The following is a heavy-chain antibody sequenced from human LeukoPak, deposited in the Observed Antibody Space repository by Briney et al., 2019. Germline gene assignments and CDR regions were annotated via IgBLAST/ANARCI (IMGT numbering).Heavy chain of an antibody. V-gene: IGHV1-2*04. CDR1: GYTFTGYY. J-gene: IGHJ3*02. CDR2: INPNSGGT. Sequence: ASVKVSCKASGYTFTGYYMHWVRQAPGQGLEWMGWINPNSGGTNYAQKFQGWVTMTRDTSISTAYMELSRLRSDDTAVYYCARKKYYDFAWAFDIWGQGTMVTVSS. D-gene: IGHD3-3*01. CDR3: ARKKYYDFAWAFDI.